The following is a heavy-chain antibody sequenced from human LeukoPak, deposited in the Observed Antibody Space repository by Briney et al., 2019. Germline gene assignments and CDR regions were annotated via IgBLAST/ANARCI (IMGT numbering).Heavy chain of an antibody. CDR1: GFTFSSYS. CDR3: ARGYYYGSGSYDVGPNWFDP. V-gene: IGHV3-21*01. CDR2: ISSSSSYI. Sequence: GGSLRLSCAASGFTFSSYSMNWVRQAPGKGLEWVSSISSSSSYIYYADSVKGRFTISRDNAKNSPYLQMNSLRAEDTAVYYCARGYYYGSGSYDVGPNWFDPWGQGTLVTVSS. J-gene: IGHJ5*02. D-gene: IGHD3-10*01.